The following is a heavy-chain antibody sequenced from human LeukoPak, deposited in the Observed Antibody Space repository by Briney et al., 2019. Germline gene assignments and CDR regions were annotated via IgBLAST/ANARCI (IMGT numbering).Heavy chain of an antibody. D-gene: IGHD2-15*01. J-gene: IGHJ6*02. CDR3: ARSAPVGGSSRRYYYYGMDV. CDR1: GGSISSSSYY. V-gene: IGHV4-39*01. Sequence: SETLSLTCTVSGGSISSSSYYWGWIRQPPGKGLEWIGSIYYSGSTYYNPSLKSRVTISVDTSKNQCSLKLSSVTAADTAVYYCARSAPVGGSSRRYYYYGMDVWGQGTTVTVSS. CDR2: IYYSGST.